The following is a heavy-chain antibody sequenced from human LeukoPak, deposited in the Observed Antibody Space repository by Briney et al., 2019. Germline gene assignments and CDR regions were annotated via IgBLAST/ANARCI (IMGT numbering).Heavy chain of an antibody. CDR3: ARRAGVYYDSSGYPKDYYYYMDV. CDR1: GFTFSDYY. J-gene: IGHJ6*03. V-gene: IGHV3-11*04. D-gene: IGHD3-22*01. Sequence: GGSLRLSCAASGFTFSDYYMSWIRQAPGKGLEWVSYISSSGSTIYYADSVKGRFTISRDNAKNSLYLQMNSLRAEDTAVYYCARRAGVYYDSSGYPKDYYYYMDVWGKGTTVTVSS. CDR2: ISSSGSTI.